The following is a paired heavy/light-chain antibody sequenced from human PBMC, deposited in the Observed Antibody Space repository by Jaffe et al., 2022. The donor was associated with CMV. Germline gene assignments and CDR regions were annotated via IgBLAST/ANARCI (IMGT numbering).Heavy chain of an antibody. J-gene: IGHJ5*02. CDR2: ISAYNGNT. CDR1: GYTFTSYG. CDR3: ARGSLGCSGGSCYSIFDP. D-gene: IGHD2-15*01. Sequence: QVQLVQSGAEVKKPGASVKVSCKASGYTFTSYGISWVRQAPGQGLEWMGWISAYNGNTNYAQKLQGRVTMTTDTSTSTAYMELRSLRSDDTAVYYCARGSLGCSGGSCYSIFDPWGQGTLVTVSS. V-gene: IGHV1-18*01.
Light chain of an antibody. CDR1: QSVSSSY. CDR3: QQYGSSSWT. CDR2: GAS. Sequence: EIVLTQSPGTLSLSPGERATLSCRASQSVSSSYLAWYQQKPGQAPRLLIYGASSRATGIPDRFSGSGSGTDFTLTISRLEPEDFAVYYCQQYGSSSWTFGQGTKVEIK. V-gene: IGKV3-20*01. J-gene: IGKJ1*01.